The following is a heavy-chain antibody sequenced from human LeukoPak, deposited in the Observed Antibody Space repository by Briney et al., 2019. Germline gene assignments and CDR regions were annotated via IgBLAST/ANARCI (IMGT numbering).Heavy chain of an antibody. CDR3: AKGSVVPAAMGVPAFDI. CDR2: IRYDGSNK. CDR1: GFTFSSYG. D-gene: IGHD2-2*01. J-gene: IGHJ3*02. Sequence: RGSLRLSCAASGFTFSSYGMHWVRQAPGKGLEWVAFIRYDGSNKYYADSVKGRFTISRDNSKNTLYLQMNSLRAEDTAVYYCAKGSVVPAAMGVPAFDIWGQGTMVTVSS. V-gene: IGHV3-30*02.